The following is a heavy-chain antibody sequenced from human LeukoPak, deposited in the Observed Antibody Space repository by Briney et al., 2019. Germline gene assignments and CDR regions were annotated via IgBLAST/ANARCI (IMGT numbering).Heavy chain of an antibody. CDR3: ARDRAYYYDSSGYYPPTYYFDY. CDR1: GGSISSSSYY. Sequence: SGTLSLTCTVSGGSISSSSYYWGWIRQPPGKGLEWIGSIYYSGSTNYNPSLKSRVTMSVDTSKNQFSLKLSSVTAADTAVYYCARDRAYYYDSSGYYPPTYYFDYWGQGTLVTVSS. CDR2: IYYSGST. J-gene: IGHJ4*02. D-gene: IGHD3-22*01. V-gene: IGHV4-39*07.